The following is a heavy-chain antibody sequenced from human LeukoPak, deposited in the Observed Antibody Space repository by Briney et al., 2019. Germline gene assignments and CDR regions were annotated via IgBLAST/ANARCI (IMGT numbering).Heavy chain of an antibody. CDR1: GYTFTTYG. J-gene: IGHJ4*02. Sequence: ASVKVSCKTTGYTFTTYGISWVRQAPGQGLEWMAWISIYSGNTNYAQKFRGRVIMTTDTSTSTAYMELRSLNFDDTAVYYCARAPRSGGSYQKFIDYWGQGTLVTVSS. D-gene: IGHD3-22*01. V-gene: IGHV1-18*01. CDR3: ARAPRSGGSYQKFIDY. CDR2: ISIYSGNT.